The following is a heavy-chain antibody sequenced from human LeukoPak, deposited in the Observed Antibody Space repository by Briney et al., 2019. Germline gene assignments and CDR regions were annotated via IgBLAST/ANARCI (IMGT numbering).Heavy chain of an antibody. CDR1: GFTFDDYA. CDR2: ISWNSGSI. J-gene: IGHJ4*02. V-gene: IGHV3-9*01. Sequence: SGGSLRLSCAASGFTFDDYAMHWVRQAPGKGLEWVSGISWNSGSIGYADSVKGRFTISRDNSKNTLYLQMNSLRAEDTAVYYCAKDRRIGYCSGGSCYGLDYWGQGTLVTVSS. CDR3: AKDRRIGYCSGGSCYGLDY. D-gene: IGHD2-15*01.